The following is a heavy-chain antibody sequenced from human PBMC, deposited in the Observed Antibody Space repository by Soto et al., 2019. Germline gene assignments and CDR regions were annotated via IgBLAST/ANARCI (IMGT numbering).Heavy chain of an antibody. CDR2: IYYSRST. D-gene: IGHD2-15*01. CDR1: GGSISSYY. CDR3: WSSSAKTPSWSYYYYGMDV. V-gene: IGHV4-59*01. J-gene: IGHJ6*02. Sequence: PSETLSLTCTVSGGSISSYYWSWIRQPPGKGLEWIGYIYYSRSTNYNPSLKSRDTISVDTSKNQFSLKLSSVTAGDTAVYFCWSSSAKTPSWSYYYYGMDVWGQGTTVTVSS.